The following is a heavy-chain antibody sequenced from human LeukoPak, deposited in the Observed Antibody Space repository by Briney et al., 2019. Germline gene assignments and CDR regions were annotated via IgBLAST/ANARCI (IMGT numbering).Heavy chain of an antibody. V-gene: IGHV3-23*01. J-gene: IGHJ5*02. Sequence: GGSLRLSCAASGFTFSSYAMSWVRQAPGKGLEWVLAISGSGGSTYYADSVKGRFTISRDNSKNTLYLQMNSLRAEDTAVYYCAKLPGITIFGVAKFDPWGQGTLVTVSS. CDR2: ISGSGGST. CDR3: AKLPGITIFGVAKFDP. CDR1: GFTFSSYA. D-gene: IGHD3-3*01.